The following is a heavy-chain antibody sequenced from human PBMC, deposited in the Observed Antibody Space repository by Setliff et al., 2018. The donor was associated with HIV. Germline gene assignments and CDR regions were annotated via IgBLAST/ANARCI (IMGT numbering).Heavy chain of an antibody. V-gene: IGHV3-30*02. CDR1: GFTFSSYG. D-gene: IGHD6-25*01. CDR3: AKDGDYRSGDYDAFDI. Sequence: GGSLRLSCAASGFTFSSYGMHWVRQAPGKGLEWVAFIRYDGSNKYYADSVKGRVTISRDNFRNTVDLQMNNLRPEDTAVYYCAKDGDYRSGDYDAFDIWGQGTMVTVS. CDR2: IRYDGSNK. J-gene: IGHJ3*02.